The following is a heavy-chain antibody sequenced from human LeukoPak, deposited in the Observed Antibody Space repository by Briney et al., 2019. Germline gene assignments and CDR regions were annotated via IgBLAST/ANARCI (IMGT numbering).Heavy chain of an antibody. CDR3: AAKGNGYSGTYVFAH. CDR1: GFTFSSYA. J-gene: IGHJ4*02. CDR2: LYSSGYT. V-gene: IGHV3-66*01. Sequence: PGGSLRLSCAASGFTFSSYAMSWVRQAPGKGLEWISVLYSSGYTKYADSVRGRFSISRDNSENTLSLQMNRLRAEDTAVYYCAAKGNGYSGTYVFAHWGRGTLVTVSP. D-gene: IGHD5-12*01.